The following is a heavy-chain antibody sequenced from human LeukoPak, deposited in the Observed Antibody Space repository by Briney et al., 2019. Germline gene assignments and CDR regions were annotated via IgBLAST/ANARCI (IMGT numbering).Heavy chain of an antibody. CDR1: GFTFSSYA. J-gene: IGHJ4*02. CDR3: AKVDSSSWDTHY. Sequence: GRSLRLSCAASGFTFSSYAMSWVRQAPGKGLEWVSAISGSGGSTYYADSVKGRFTISRDNSKNTLYLQMNSLRAEDTAVYYCAKVDSSSWDTHYWGQGTLVTVSS. CDR2: ISGSGGST. D-gene: IGHD6-13*01. V-gene: IGHV3-23*01.